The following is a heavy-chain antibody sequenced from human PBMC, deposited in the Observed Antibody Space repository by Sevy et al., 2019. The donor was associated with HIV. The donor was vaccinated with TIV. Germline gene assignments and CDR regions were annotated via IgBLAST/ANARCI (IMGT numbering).Heavy chain of an antibody. CDR2: IKQDGSEK. CDR1: GLTFSSYW. V-gene: IGHV3-7*01. D-gene: IGHD4-17*01. Sequence: GGSLRLSCAASGLTFSSYWMSWVRQAPGKGLEWVANIKQDGSEKYYVDSVKGRFTISRDNAKNSLYLQMNSLRAEDTAVYYCAREGDYVPYYYYGMDVWGQGTMVTVSS. CDR3: AREGDYVPYYYYGMDV. J-gene: IGHJ6*02.